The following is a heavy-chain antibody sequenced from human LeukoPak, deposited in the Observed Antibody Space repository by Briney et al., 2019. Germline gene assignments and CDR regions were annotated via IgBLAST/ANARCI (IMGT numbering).Heavy chain of an antibody. Sequence: PSHPLPLLCAISWVSVSSLAALNWIRPSPSRGLEWPFRSYYRSKWFSEYAPSMRGPITINADTSKNQFSLRLHSVILEDTAVYYCARDADSGNEWGPFDTWGQGILVTVSS. V-gene: IGHV6-1*01. J-gene: IGHJ5*02. CDR3: ARDADSGNEWGPFDT. CDR2: SYYRSKWFS. CDR1: WVSVSSLAA. D-gene: IGHD6-25*01.